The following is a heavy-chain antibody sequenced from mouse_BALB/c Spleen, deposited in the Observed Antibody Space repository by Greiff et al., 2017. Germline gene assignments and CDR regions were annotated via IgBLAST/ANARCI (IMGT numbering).Heavy chain of an antibody. D-gene: IGHD1-1*01. Sequence: EVMLVESGGGLVKPGGSLKLSCAASGFTFSDYYMYWVRQTPEKRLEWVATISDGGSYTYYPDSVKGRFTISRDNAKNNLYLQMSSLKSEDTAMYYCARDRYYGTSSQYYYAMDYWGQGTSVTVSS. CDR3: ARDRYYGTSSQYYYAMDY. CDR2: ISDGGSYT. CDR1: GFTFSDYY. V-gene: IGHV5-4*02. J-gene: IGHJ4*01.